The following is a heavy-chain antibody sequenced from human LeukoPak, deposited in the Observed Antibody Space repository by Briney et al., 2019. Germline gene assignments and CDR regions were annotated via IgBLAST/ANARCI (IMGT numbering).Heavy chain of an antibody. CDR1: GFTFSNSW. J-gene: IGHJ4*02. CDR2: ISSTGDTT. Sequence: GGSLRLSCAASGFTFSNSWMSWVRQAPGKGLEWVSFISSTGDTTHYAESVKGRFTISRDNAKKTVYLQMNSLRLDDTGRYHCARVGARSGEPIGLDSWGPGTLVAVSS. V-gene: IGHV3-11*04. CDR3: ARVGARSGEPIGLDS. D-gene: IGHD2-21*01.